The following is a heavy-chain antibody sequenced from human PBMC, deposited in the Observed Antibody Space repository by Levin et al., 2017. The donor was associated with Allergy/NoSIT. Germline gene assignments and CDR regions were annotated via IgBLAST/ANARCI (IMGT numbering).Heavy chain of an antibody. D-gene: IGHD5-12*01. CDR3: AKALGGYDFDY. J-gene: IGHJ4*02. CDR1: GFSFSHYA. V-gene: IGHV3-23*01. Sequence: GGSLRLSCAASGFSFSHYAMSWVRQTPGKGLEWVSLISESGHSTYYADSVKGRFTLSRDNSKNTLYLQMSSLRAEDTAVYYCAKALGGYDFDYWGQGALVTVSS. CDR2: ISESGHST.